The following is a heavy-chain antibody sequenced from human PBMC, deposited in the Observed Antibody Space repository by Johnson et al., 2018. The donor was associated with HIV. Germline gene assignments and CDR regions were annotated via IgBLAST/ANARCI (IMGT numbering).Heavy chain of an antibody. CDR2: ISYDGSNK. CDR1: GFTFSSYA. V-gene: IGHV3-30-3*01. Sequence: GVVQPGRSLRLSCAASGFTFSSYAMHWVRQAPGKGLEWVAVISYDGSNKYYADSVKGRFTISRDNSKNTLYLQMNSLRAEDTAVYYCACLAHDAFDIWGQGTMVTVSS. J-gene: IGHJ3*02. D-gene: IGHD3-16*01. CDR3: ACLAHDAFDI.